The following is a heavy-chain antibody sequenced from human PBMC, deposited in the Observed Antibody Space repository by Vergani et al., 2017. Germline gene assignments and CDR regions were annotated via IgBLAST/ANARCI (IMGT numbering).Heavy chain of an antibody. J-gene: IGHJ5*01. V-gene: IGHV3-74*01. CDR1: GFSFSGYW. CDR3: VRAKCSGSCFMSNWFDS. Sequence: EVQLVESGGGLIHPGGSLRLSCEGSGFSFSGYWMHWVRQSPEKGLVWVSRIKSDGSITNYADSVKGRFTISRDNAKNTLYLKMNSLRGDDTAIYYCVRAKCSGSCFMSNWFDSWGQGTLVTVSS. CDR2: IKSDGSIT. D-gene: IGHD2-15*01.